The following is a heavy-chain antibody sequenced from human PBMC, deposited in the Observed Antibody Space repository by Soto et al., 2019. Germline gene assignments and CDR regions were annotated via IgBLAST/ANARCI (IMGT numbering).Heavy chain of an antibody. J-gene: IGHJ1*01. Sequence: EVQLVASGGDLVQPGGSLRLSCAASGFIFSDYWLTWVRQAPGKGLEWVANIKQDGTEKYYVDSVEGRFTISRDNAKNSLYLQMNSLRAEDTALYHCAEGRAAHPGEDWGQGTLVTVSS. CDR1: GFIFSDYW. CDR2: IKQDGTEK. D-gene: IGHD3-10*01. V-gene: IGHV3-7*05. CDR3: AEGRAAHPGED.